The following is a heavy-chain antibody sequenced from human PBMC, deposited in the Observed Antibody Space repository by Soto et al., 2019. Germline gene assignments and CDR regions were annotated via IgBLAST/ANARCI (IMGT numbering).Heavy chain of an antibody. CDR1: GGTFSSYA. V-gene: IGHV1-69*13. Sequence: SVKVSFKASGGTFSSYAISWVRQAPGQGLEWMGGIIPIFGTANYAQKFQGRVTITADESTSTAYMELSSLRSEDTAVYDCAGYSGSYFYFDFWGQGTLVTFSS. J-gene: IGHJ4*02. CDR2: IIPIFGTA. D-gene: IGHD1-26*01. CDR3: AGYSGSYFYFDF.